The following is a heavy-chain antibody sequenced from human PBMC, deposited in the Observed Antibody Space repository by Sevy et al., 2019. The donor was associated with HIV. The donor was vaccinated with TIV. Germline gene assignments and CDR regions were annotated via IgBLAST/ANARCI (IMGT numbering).Heavy chain of an antibody. Sequence: SETLSLTCTVSGGSVSSSDYYWSWIRQPPGKGLQWVGYIYYSGGTYYNPFLNSRVSMSVDTSKNQFSPKLSSVTAADTAVYYCASKRGYSSGPFDYWGQGTLVTVSS. V-gene: IGHV4-30-4*01. CDR2: IYYSGGT. J-gene: IGHJ4*02. CDR3: ASKRGYSSGPFDY. CDR1: GGSVSSSDYY. D-gene: IGHD5-18*01.